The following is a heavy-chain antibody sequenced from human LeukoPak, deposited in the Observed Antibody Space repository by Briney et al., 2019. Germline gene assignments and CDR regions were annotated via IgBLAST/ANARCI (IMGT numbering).Heavy chain of an antibody. CDR1: GGSFSGYY. Sequence: SETLSLTCAVYGGSFSGYYWSWIRQPPGKGLEWIGEIYHSGSTNYNPSLKNRVTISADTSKNQVSLKLSSVTAADTAVYYCSRVVCSNGVCYSNFDSWGQGTLVTVSS. J-gene: IGHJ4*02. CDR3: SRVVCSNGVCYSNFDS. V-gene: IGHV4-34*01. D-gene: IGHD2-8*01. CDR2: IYHSGST.